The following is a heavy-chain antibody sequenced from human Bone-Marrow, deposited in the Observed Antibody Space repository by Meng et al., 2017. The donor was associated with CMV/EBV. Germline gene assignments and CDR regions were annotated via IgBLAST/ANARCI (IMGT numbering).Heavy chain of an antibody. V-gene: IGHV3-66*02. D-gene: IGHD3-3*01. CDR1: GITVSSNY. CDR2: IYSGGST. CDR3: ARPITIFGVGVDAFDI. Sequence: GEALKISCAASGITVSSNYISWVRQAPGKGLEWGSVIYSGGSTYYADSVKGRFTISRDNSKNTLYLQMNSLRAEDTAVYYCARPITIFGVGVDAFDIWGQGTMVTVSS. J-gene: IGHJ3*02.